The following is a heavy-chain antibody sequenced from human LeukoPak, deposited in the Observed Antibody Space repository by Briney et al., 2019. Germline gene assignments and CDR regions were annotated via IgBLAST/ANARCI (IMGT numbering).Heavy chain of an antibody. D-gene: IGHD3-22*01. Sequence: GGSLRLSCAASGFTFSSYGMHWVRQAPGKGLEWVSAISGSGGSTYYADSVKGRFTISRDNSKNTLYLQMNSLRAEDTAVYYCATSYDSSGGDIWGQGTMVTVSS. CDR2: ISGSGGST. V-gene: IGHV3-23*01. J-gene: IGHJ3*02. CDR3: ATSYDSSGGDI. CDR1: GFTFSSYG.